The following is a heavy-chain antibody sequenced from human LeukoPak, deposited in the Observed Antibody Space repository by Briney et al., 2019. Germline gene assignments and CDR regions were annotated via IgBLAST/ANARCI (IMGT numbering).Heavy chain of an antibody. CDR1: GFTFSSYG. CDR2: IWYDGSNK. CDR3: AREARQWLAKYLDY. Sequence: GGSLRLSCAASGFTFSSYGMHWVRQAPGKGLEWVAVIWYDGSNKYYADSVKGRFTISRDNSKNTLYLQMNSLRAEDTAVYYCAREARQWLAKYLDYWGQGTLVTVSS. D-gene: IGHD6-19*01. J-gene: IGHJ4*02. V-gene: IGHV3-33*01.